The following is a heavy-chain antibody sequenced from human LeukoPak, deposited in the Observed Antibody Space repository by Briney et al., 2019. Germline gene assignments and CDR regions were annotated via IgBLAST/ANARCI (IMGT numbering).Heavy chain of an antibody. CDR3: VRASSFGELPGGTFDY. D-gene: IGHD3-10*01. CDR2: IYTSGST. J-gene: IGHJ4*02. CDR1: GGSFSGYY. V-gene: IGHV4-59*10. Sequence: PSETLSLTCAVYGGSFSGYYWSWIRQPAGKGLEWIGRIYTSGSTNYNPSLKSRVTMSVDTSKNQFSLKLSSVTAADTAVYYCVRASSFGELPGGTFDYWGQGTLVTVSS.